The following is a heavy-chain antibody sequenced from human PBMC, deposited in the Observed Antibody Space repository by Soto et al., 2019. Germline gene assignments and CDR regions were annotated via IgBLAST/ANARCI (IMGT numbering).Heavy chain of an antibody. J-gene: IGHJ5*02. V-gene: IGHV3-30-3*01. CDR1: GFTFSSYA. Sequence: GGSLRLSCAASGFTFSSYAMHWVRQAPGKGLEWVAVISYDGSNKYYADSVKGRFTISRDNSKNTLYLQMNSLRGEDTAVYYCARDPDGGAAANWFDPWGQGTLVTVSS. CDR3: ARDPDGGAAANWFDP. CDR2: ISYDGSNK. D-gene: IGHD6-13*01.